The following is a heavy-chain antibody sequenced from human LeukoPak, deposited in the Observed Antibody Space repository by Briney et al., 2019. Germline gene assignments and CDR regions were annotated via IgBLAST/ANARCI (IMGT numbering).Heavy chain of an antibody. CDR1: GFTFSSSA. CDR3: AKKSSGLNPFDY. CDR2: ISSGGGDT. D-gene: IGHD1-14*01. J-gene: IGHJ4*02. V-gene: IGHV3-23*01. Sequence: PGGSLRLSCAASGFTFSSSAMSWVRQTPGKGLKWVSGISSGGGDTRYADSVKGRFTISRDNSKNMMYLQMNSLRAEDTAIYYCAKKSSGLNPFDYWGQGTLVTVSS.